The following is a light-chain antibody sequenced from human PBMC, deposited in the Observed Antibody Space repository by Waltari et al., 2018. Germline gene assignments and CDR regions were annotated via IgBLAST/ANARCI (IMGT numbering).Light chain of an antibody. Sequence: EVVLTQSPGTLSLSPGERATLSCRASQSVSKYLAWYQQRPGQAPRLLIYAAPTRATGVSDRFSGSGFGTDFSLTISRLEPEDFAVYFCQNHERLPATFGQGTKVEIK. V-gene: IGKV3-20*01. CDR3: QNHERLPAT. CDR2: AAP. J-gene: IGKJ1*01. CDR1: QSVSKY.